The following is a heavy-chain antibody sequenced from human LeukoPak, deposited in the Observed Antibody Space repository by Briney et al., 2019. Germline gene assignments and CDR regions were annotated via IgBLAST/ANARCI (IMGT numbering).Heavy chain of an antibody. J-gene: IGHJ4*02. V-gene: IGHV1-18*01. CDR3: ARDGSGVWFDY. CDR2: ISAYNGDT. D-gene: IGHD3-10*01. Sequence: ASVKVSCKASGYTFTSYGISWVRQAPGQGLEWMGWISAYNGDTNYAQKFQGRVTLTTDTSTSTAYMELRSLRSDDTAVYYCARDGSGVWFDYWGQGTLVTVSS. CDR1: GYTFTSYG.